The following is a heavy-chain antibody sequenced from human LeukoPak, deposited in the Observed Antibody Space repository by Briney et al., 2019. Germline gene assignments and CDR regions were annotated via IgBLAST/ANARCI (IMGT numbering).Heavy chain of an antibody. CDR2: INPNGGGT. Sequence: GASVKVSCKASGYTFTGFYIHWVRQAPGQGLEWMGWINPNGGGTNYAQKFQGRVTMTRDTSINTAYMELSSLRSDDTAVYYCAREEVSVISDTCCSGLGYWGQGTLVTVSS. V-gene: IGHV1-2*02. CDR1: GYTFTGFY. D-gene: IGHD3-10*01. CDR3: AREEVSVISDTCCSGLGY. J-gene: IGHJ4*02.